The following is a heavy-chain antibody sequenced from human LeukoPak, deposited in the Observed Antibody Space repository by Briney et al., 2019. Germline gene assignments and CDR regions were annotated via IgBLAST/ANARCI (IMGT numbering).Heavy chain of an antibody. V-gene: IGHV3-48*03. CDR2: ISSSGSTI. CDR3: ARDLQTYYDFWSGFDY. Sequence: GGSLRLSCAVSGLTFSSYEMNWVRQAPGKGLEWDSYISSSGSTIYYADSVKGRFTISRDNAKHSLYLQMNSLRAEDTAVYYCARDLQTYYDFWSGFDYWGQGTLVTVSS. J-gene: IGHJ4*02. CDR1: GLTFSSYE. D-gene: IGHD3-3*01.